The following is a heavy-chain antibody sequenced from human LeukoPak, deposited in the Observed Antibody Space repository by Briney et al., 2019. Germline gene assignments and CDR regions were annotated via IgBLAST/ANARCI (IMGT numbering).Heavy chain of an antibody. CDR1: GFTFSSYS. V-gene: IGHV3-48*01. CDR3: ARDLGLPDS. CDR2: ISSSSTI. J-gene: IGHJ5*01. Sequence: GGSLRLSCAAAGFTFSSYSMNWVRQAPGKGLEWISYISSSSTIYYADSVRGRFTISRDNAKNSLYLQMNSLRAEDTAVYYCARDLGLPDSWGQGTLVTVSS.